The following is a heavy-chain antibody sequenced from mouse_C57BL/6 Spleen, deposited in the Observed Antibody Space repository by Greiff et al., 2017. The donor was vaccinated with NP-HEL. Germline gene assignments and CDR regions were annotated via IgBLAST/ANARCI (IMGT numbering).Heavy chain of an antibody. J-gene: IGHJ1*03. CDR3: ARQCFHMTTRYFDV. Sequence: QVQLKQSGAELVKPGASVKISCKASGYAFSSYWMNWVKQRPGKGLEWIGQIYPGDGDTNYTGKFTGKATLTADKSSSTAYMQLSSLTSEDSSVYFWARQCFHMTTRYFDVWGTGTTVTVAS. CDR2: IYPGDGDT. CDR1: GYAFSSYW. V-gene: IGHV1-80*01. D-gene: IGHD2-4*01.